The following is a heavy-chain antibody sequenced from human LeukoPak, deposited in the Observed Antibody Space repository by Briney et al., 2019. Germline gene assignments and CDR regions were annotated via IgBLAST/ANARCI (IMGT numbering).Heavy chain of an antibody. J-gene: IGHJ6*02. CDR2: IIPIFGTA. D-gene: IGHD3-10*01. CDR1: GGTFSSYA. V-gene: IGHV1-69*13. CDR3: ARDWVRGVISYYYYYGMDV. Sequence: SVKVSCKASGGTFSSYAISWVRQAPGQGLEWMGGIIPIFGTANYAQKFQGRVTITADESTSTAYMELSSLRSEDTAVYYCARDWVRGVISYYYYYGMDVWGQGTTVPVSS.